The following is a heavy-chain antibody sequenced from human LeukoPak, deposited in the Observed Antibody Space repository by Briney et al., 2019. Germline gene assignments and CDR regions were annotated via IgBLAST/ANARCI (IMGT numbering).Heavy chain of an antibody. Sequence: SETLSLTCAVYGGSFSGYYWSWIRQPPGKGLEWIGEINHSGSTNYNPPLKSRVTISVDTSKNQFSLKLSSVTAADTAVYYCARGRLLWFGELLYGRTFWFDPWGQGTLVTVSS. CDR3: ARGRLLWFGELLYGRTFWFDP. CDR2: INHSGST. CDR1: GGSFSGYY. D-gene: IGHD3-10*01. J-gene: IGHJ5*02. V-gene: IGHV4-34*01.